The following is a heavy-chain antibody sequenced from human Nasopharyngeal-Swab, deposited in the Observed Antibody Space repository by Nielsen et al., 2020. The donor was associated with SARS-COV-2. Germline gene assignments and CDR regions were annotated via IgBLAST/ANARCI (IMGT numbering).Heavy chain of an antibody. Sequence: GESLKISCAASGFTFSHYGMHWVRQAPGKGLEWAAAISYDGNTKYYADSAKGRFTISRDSAKNALYLEMNSLRPEDTAVYYCARDDGSLGDYWGQGTLVTVSS. J-gene: IGHJ4*02. V-gene: IGHV3-30*03. CDR1: GFTFSHYG. CDR3: ARDDGSLGDY. D-gene: IGHD3-10*01. CDR2: ISYDGNTK.